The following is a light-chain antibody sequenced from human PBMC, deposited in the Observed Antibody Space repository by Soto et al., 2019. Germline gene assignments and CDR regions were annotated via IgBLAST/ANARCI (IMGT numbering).Light chain of an antibody. J-gene: IGKJ5*01. CDR3: QQYNTFPIT. CDR1: QGIDNY. CDR2: AAS. V-gene: IGKV1-16*02. Sequence: DIQMTQSPSSLSASVGDRVTITCRASQGIDNYLAWFQQKPGKAPESLIYAASSLQSGVPSKFSGSGSGTDFTLTISSLQPEYFATYYCQQYNTFPITFGQGTRLEIK.